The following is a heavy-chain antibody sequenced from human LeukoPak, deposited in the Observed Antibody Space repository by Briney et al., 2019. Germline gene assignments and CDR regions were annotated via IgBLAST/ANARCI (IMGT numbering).Heavy chain of an antibody. CDR3: ARVRGLYSSELK. CDR1: GFTFSSYG. D-gene: IGHD5-18*01. J-gene: IGHJ4*02. CDR2: ISSTSSTI. Sequence: PGRSLRLSCAASGFTFSSYGMHWVRQAPGKGLEWVSYISSTSSTIYYADSVKGRFTISRDNAKNSLYLQMNSLRAEDTAVYYCARVRGLYSSELKWGQGTLVTVSS. V-gene: IGHV3-48*01.